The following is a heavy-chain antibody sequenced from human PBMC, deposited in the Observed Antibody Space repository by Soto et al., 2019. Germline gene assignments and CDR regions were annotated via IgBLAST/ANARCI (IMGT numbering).Heavy chain of an antibody. J-gene: IGHJ4*02. CDR2: VKQDGSEI. CDR1: GFTFSNHW. V-gene: IGHV3-7*05. D-gene: IGHD6-19*01. Sequence: EVHLVESGGGLVQSGGSLRLSCAASGFTFSNHWMTWVRQAPGKGLEWVASVKQDGSEIYYGDSVKGRFTISRDNAKTSLLLQLNSLRAEDTAMYYCARDPGISSGWYYFDYWGQGTLVTVSS. CDR3: ARDPGISSGWYYFDY.